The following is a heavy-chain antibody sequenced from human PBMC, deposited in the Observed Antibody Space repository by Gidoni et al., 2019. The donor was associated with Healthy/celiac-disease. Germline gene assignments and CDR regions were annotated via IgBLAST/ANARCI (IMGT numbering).Heavy chain of an antibody. V-gene: IGHV3-23*01. Sequence: EVQLLESGGGLVQPGGSLRLSCAASGFTFSSYAMSWVRQAPGKGLEWVSAISGSGGSTYYADSVKGRFTISRDNSKNTLYLQMNSLRAEDTAVYYCAKENYYGSGSYPPVDYFDYWGQGTLVTVSS. D-gene: IGHD3-10*01. CDR3: AKENYYGSGSYPPVDYFDY. CDR1: GFTFSSYA. CDR2: ISGSGGST. J-gene: IGHJ4*02.